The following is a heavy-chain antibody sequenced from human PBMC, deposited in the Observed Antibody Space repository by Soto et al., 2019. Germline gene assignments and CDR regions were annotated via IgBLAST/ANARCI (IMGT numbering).Heavy chain of an antibody. V-gene: IGHV3-23*01. CDR3: AKGPRGKGYDLDY. CDR2: ISGSGGST. CDR1: GFTFRNYA. J-gene: IGHJ4*02. D-gene: IGHD5-12*01. Sequence: EVQLLDSGGGLVQPGGSLRLSCDASGFTFRNYAMNWVRQAPGKGLDWVSAISGSGGSTYYADSVKGRFTISRDNSKNTLYLQMSSLRAEDTAVYYCAKGPRGKGYDLDYWGQGTLVTVSS.